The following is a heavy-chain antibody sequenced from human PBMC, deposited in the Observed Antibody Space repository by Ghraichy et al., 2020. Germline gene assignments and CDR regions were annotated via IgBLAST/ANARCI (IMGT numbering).Heavy chain of an antibody. CDR2: IYYSGST. V-gene: IGHV4-31*03. D-gene: IGHD2-2*01. CDR1: GGSIRSGGYY. CDR3: ARFLVGSRSTEYFHYGMDV. Sequence: SETLSLTCTVSGGSIRSGGYYWNWIRQHPGKGLEWIGYIYYSGSTFYNPSLKSRVNILVDTSKNQFSLNLTSVTAADTAVYYCARFLVGSRSTEYFHYGMDVWGQGTTGTVSS. J-gene: IGHJ6*02.